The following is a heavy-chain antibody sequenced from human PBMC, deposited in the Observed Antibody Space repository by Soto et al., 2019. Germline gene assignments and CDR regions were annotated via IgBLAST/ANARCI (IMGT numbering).Heavy chain of an antibody. Sequence: ASVKVSCKGFGYSFMKYGTNWVRQAPGQGLEWVGWISPYSGYTHSAQKFHGRLTLTTDTAASTAYMELRILRSADTALYYCAREASVLIPAAQPSRFDSWGQGTRVTVPQ. J-gene: IGHJ4*02. CDR3: AREASVLIPAAQPSRFDS. CDR2: ISPYSGYT. D-gene: IGHD2-2*01. CDR1: GYSFMKYG. V-gene: IGHV1-18*01.